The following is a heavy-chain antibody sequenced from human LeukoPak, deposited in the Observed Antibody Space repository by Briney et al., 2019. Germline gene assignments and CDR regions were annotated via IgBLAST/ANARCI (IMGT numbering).Heavy chain of an antibody. CDR2: IYYSGST. Sequence: SETLSLTCTVSGGSISSYYWSWIRQPPGKGLEWIGYIYYSGSTNYNPSLKSRVTISVDTSKNQFSLKLSSVTAADTAVYYCARGHTLRRPKGYYFDYWGQGTLVTVSS. CDR1: GGSISSYY. D-gene: IGHD2-2*02. V-gene: IGHV4-59*01. CDR3: ARGHTLRRPKGYYFDY. J-gene: IGHJ4*02.